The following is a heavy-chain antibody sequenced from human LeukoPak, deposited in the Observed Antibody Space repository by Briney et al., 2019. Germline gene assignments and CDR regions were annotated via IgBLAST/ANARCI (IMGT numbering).Heavy chain of an antibody. CDR3: AKDRTGEFDY. J-gene: IGHJ4*02. D-gene: IGHD7-27*01. CDR2: ISNSGGST. V-gene: IGHV3-23*01. Sequence: GGSLRLSCAASGFTFITYAMSWVRQAPGKGLEWVSAISNSGGSTYYADSVRGRFTISRDNSKNTLYLQMNSLRAEDTAVYYCAKDRTGEFDYWGQGTLVTVSS. CDR1: GFTFITYA.